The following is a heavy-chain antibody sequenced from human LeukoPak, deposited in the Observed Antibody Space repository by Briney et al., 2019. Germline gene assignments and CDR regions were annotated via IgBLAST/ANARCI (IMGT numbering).Heavy chain of an antibody. CDR1: GGSISSGGYS. V-gene: IGHV4-30-2*05. Sequence: PSQTLSLTCAVSGGSISSGGYSWSWIRQPPGKGLEWIGYIYHSGSTYYNPSLKSRVTISVDTSKNQFSLKLSSVTAADTAVYYCARGTNAASMVDFDYWGQGTLVTVSS. D-gene: IGHD6-25*01. J-gene: IGHJ4*02. CDR3: ARGTNAASMVDFDY. CDR2: IYHSGST.